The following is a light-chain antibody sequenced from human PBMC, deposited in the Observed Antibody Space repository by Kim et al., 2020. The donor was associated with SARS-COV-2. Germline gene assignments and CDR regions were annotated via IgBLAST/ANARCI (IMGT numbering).Light chain of an antibody. J-gene: IGKJ4*01. CDR3: HQSSSFPRT. CDR2: YAS. Sequence: EIVLTQSPDFQSVTPKEKVTITCRASQSIGSDLHWFQQKPGQSPKLLIKYASQSFSGVPSRFSGSGSGTDFTLIINSLEAEDAATYYCHQSSSFPRTFGGGTKVDIK. V-gene: IGKV6-21*01. CDR1: QSIGSD.